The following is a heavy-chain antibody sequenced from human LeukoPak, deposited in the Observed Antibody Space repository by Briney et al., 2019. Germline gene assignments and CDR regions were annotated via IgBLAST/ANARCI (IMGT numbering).Heavy chain of an antibody. CDR3: ARVVLEWFRGHYYYYMDV. V-gene: IGHV1-18*01. Sequence: ASVKVSCKASGYTYTSYGISWVRQAPGQGLEWMGWISAYNGNTNYAQKLQGRVTMTTDTSTSTAYMELRSLRSGDTAVYYCARVVLEWFRGHYYYYMDVWGKGTTVTVSS. CDR2: ISAYNGNT. CDR1: GYTYTSYG. J-gene: IGHJ6*03. D-gene: IGHD3-3*01.